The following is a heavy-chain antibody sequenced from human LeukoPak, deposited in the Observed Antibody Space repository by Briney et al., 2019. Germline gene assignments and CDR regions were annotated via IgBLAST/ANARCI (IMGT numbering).Heavy chain of an antibody. CDR2: ISSSSSYI. Sequence: PGGSLRLSCAASGFTFSTYSMNWVRQAPGKGLEWVSSISSSSSYIYYADSVKGRFTISRDNAKNSLYLQMNSLRAEDTAVYYCAKATYYYDSSGPKRPPTQYYFDYWGQGTLVTVSS. V-gene: IGHV3-21*04. CDR3: AKATYYYDSSGPKRPPTQYYFDY. J-gene: IGHJ4*02. CDR1: GFTFSTYS. D-gene: IGHD3-22*01.